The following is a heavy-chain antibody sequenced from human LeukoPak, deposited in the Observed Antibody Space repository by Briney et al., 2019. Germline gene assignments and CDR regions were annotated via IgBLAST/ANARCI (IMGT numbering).Heavy chain of an antibody. D-gene: IGHD1-26*01. CDR2: INPSGGST. J-gene: IGHJ4*02. Sequence: ASVKVSCKASGYTFTSYYMHWVRQAPGQGLEWMGIINPSGGSTSYAQKFQGRVTMTRDMSTSTAYMELSSLRSEDTAVYYCARWPPEWELHFDYWGQGTLVTVSS. CDR1: GYTFTSYY. V-gene: IGHV1-46*01. CDR3: ARWPPEWELHFDY.